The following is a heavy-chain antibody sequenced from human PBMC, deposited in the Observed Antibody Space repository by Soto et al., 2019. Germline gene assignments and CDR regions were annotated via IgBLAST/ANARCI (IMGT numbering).Heavy chain of an antibody. V-gene: IGHV3-21*01. CDR2: ISSSISYI. CDR3: ARGGAGTSEY. CDR1: GFTFSSYS. J-gene: IGHJ4*02. Sequence: PWGSLRLSCAASGFTFSSYSMNWVRQAPGKGLEWVSSISSSISYIYYADSVKGRFTISRDNAKNSLYLQMNSLRAEDTAVYYCARGGAGTSEYWGKGNMVSVSP. D-gene: IGHD6-13*01.